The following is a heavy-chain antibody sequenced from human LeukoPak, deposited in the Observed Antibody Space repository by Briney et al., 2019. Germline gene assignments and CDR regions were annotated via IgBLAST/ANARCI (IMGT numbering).Heavy chain of an antibody. CDR3: AREVESSGYYFLYYYYYGMDV. V-gene: IGHV3-23*01. Sequence: GGSLRLSCAASGFTFSSYAMSWVRQAPGKGLEWVSAISGSGGSTYYADSVKGRFTISRDNSKNTLYLQMNSLRAEDTAVYYCAREVESSGYYFLYYYYYGMDVWGQGTTVTVSS. D-gene: IGHD3-22*01. CDR1: GFTFSSYA. J-gene: IGHJ6*02. CDR2: ISGSGGST.